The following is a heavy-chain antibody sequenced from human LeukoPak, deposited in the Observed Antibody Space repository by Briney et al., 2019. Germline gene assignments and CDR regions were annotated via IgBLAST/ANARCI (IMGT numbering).Heavy chain of an antibody. CDR3: ARKFDSNWFDP. CDR2: INPNSGGT. CDR1: GYTFTGYY. J-gene: IGHJ5*02. Sequence: GASVKVSCKASGYTFTGYYMHWVRQAPGQGLEWMGWINPNSGGTNYAQKFQGRVTMTRDTSISTAYMELRSLRSDDTAVYYCARKFDSNWFDPWGQGTLVTVSS. V-gene: IGHV1-2*02.